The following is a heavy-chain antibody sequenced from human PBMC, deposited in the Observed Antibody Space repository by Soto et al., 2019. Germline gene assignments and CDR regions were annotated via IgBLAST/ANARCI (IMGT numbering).Heavy chain of an antibody. V-gene: IGHV1-69*13. J-gene: IGHJ6*02. Sequence: GASVKVSCKASGGTFSSYAISWVRQAPGQGLEWMGGIIPIFGTANYAQKFQGRVTITADESTSTAYMELSSLRSEDTAVYYCARESEDGSTSFLYGMDVWGQGTTVTVSS. D-gene: IGHD2-2*01. CDR3: ARESEDGSTSFLYGMDV. CDR2: IIPIFGTA. CDR1: GGTFSSYA.